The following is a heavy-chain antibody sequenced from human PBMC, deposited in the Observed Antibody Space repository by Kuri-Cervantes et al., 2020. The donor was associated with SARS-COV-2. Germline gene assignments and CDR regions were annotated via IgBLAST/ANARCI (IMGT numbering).Heavy chain of an antibody. Sequence: GGSLRLSCAASGFTFSSYSMNWVRQAPGKGLEWVSYISSSSSTIYYADSVKGRFTISRDNAKNSLYLQMNSLRDEDTAVYYCARDWDYDFWSGYSQNYYYYYGMDVWGQGTTVTVSS. J-gene: IGHJ6*02. D-gene: IGHD3-3*01. V-gene: IGHV3-48*02. CDR2: ISSSSSTI. CDR3: ARDWDYDFWSGYSQNYYYYYGMDV. CDR1: GFTFSSYS.